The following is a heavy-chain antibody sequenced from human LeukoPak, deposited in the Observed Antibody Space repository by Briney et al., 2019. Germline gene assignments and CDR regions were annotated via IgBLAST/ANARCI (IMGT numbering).Heavy chain of an antibody. CDR3: ARQRGTPYYDILTGYYKDYYYYMDV. V-gene: IGHV5-51*01. CDR2: IYPGDSDT. J-gene: IGHJ6*03. D-gene: IGHD3-9*01. Sequence: GESLKISCKGSGYSFTSYWIGWVRQMPGKGLEWMGIIYPGDSDTRYSPSFQGQVTTSADKSISTAYLQWSSLKASDTAMYYCARQRGTPYYDILTGYYKDYYYYMDVWGKGTTVTISS. CDR1: GYSFTSYW.